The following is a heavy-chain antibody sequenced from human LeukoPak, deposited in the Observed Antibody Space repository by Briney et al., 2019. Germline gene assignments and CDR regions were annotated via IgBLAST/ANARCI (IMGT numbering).Heavy chain of an antibody. Sequence: SETLSLTCAVSGGSISSSNWWSWVRQPPGKGLEWIGEIYHSGSTNYNPSLKSRVTISVDTSKNQFSLKLSSVTAADTAVYYCAREEEAMGTVDYWGQGTLVTVSS. D-gene: IGHD5-18*01. CDR3: AREEEAMGTVDY. CDR1: GGSISSSNW. J-gene: IGHJ4*02. V-gene: IGHV4-4*02. CDR2: IYHSGST.